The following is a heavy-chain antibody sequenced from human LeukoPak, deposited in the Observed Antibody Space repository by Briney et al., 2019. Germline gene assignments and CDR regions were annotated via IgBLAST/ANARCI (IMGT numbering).Heavy chain of an antibody. CDR3: ARDQSGIGLLWFGELSP. J-gene: IGHJ5*02. D-gene: IGHD3-10*01. CDR1: GFTFSSYG. Sequence: GGSLRLSCAASGFTFSSYGMHWVRQAPGKGLEWVAVIWYDGSNKYYADSVKGRFTISRDNSKNTLYLQMNSLRAEDTAVYYCARDQSGIGLLWFGELSPWGQGTLVTVSS. V-gene: IGHV3-33*01. CDR2: IWYDGSNK.